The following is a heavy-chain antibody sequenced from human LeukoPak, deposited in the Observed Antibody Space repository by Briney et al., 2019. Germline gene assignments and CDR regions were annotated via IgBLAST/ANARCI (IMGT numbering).Heavy chain of an antibody. CDR3: AKVMIAFNAFDY. Sequence: PGGSLRLSCAASGFTISNYNMNWVRQAPGRGLEWVSSFSGSGGSTYYADSVKGRFTISRDNSKNTLYLQMNSLRAEDTAVYYCAKVMIAFNAFDYWGQGTLVTVSS. V-gene: IGHV3-23*01. D-gene: IGHD3-22*01. CDR1: GFTISNYN. J-gene: IGHJ4*02. CDR2: FSGSGGST.